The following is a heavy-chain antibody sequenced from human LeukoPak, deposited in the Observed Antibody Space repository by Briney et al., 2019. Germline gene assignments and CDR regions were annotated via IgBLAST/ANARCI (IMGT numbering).Heavy chain of an antibody. CDR2: ISGSGGST. V-gene: IGHV3-23*01. CDR1: GFTFSSFA. CDR3: AKAEGHGDYYFDY. J-gene: IGHJ4*02. Sequence: GAYLRFSCAASGFTFSSFAMSRLRQAPGQGLEWVSAISGSGGSTYYADSVKGRFTIARDNSKNTLYLQMNSLRAEDTAVYYCAKAEGHGDYYFDYWGQGTLVTVSS. D-gene: IGHD4-17*01.